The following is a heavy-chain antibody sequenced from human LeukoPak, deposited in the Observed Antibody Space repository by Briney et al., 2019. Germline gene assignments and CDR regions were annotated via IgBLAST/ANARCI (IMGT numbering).Heavy chain of an antibody. Sequence: GESLKISCKGSGYSFTSYWIGWVRQMPGKGLEWMGIIYPGDSDTRYSPSLQGQVTISADKSISTAYLQWSSLKASDTAMYYCARRSCSSTSCYMYYGMDVWGQGTTVTVPS. CDR2: IYPGDSDT. CDR1: GYSFTSYW. D-gene: IGHD2-2*02. CDR3: ARRSCSSTSCYMYYGMDV. V-gene: IGHV5-51*01. J-gene: IGHJ6*02.